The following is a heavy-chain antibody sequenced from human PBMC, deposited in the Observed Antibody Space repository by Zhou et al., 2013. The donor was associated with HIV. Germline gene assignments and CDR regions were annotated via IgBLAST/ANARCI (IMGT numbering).Heavy chain of an antibody. D-gene: IGHD1-1*01. Sequence: QVQLVQSGAEVKRPGSSVKVSCKASGGTFSTYAISWVRQAPGQGLDYMGVINPGGNIKSYAQKFQGRVSMTTDTSTSTAYMELSSLRSEDTAVYYCVRDKNGRTILDFWGQGTLVTVSS. CDR3: VRDKNGRTILDF. V-gene: IGHV1-69*04. CDR2: INPGGNIK. J-gene: IGHJ4*02. CDR1: GGTFSTYA.